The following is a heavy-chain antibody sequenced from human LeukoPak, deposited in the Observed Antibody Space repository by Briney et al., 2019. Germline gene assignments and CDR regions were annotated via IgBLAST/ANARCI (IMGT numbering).Heavy chain of an antibody. CDR1: GGSISSSSYY. Sequence: SETLSLTCTVSGGSISSSSYYWGWIRQPPGKGLGWIGSIYYSGSTYYNPSLKSRVTISVDTSKNQFSLKLSSVTAADTAVYYGARAYPYQLLSNWFDPWGQGTLVTVSS. J-gene: IGHJ5*02. CDR2: IYYSGST. CDR3: ARAYPYQLLSNWFDP. V-gene: IGHV4-39*07. D-gene: IGHD2-2*01.